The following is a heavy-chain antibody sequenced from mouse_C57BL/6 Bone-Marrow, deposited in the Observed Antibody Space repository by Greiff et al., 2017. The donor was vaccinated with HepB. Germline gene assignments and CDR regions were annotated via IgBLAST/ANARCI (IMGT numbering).Heavy chain of an antibody. D-gene: IGHD1-1*02. V-gene: IGHV7-3*01. CDR3: ARSLWSFDY. Sequence: EVQLQQSGGGLVQPGGSLSLSCAASGFTFTDYYMSWVRQPPGKALEWLGFIRNKANGYTTEYSASVKGRFTISRDNSQSILYLQMNALRAEDSATYYCARSLWSFDYWGQGTTLTVSS. CDR1: GFTFTDYY. J-gene: IGHJ2*01. CDR2: IRNKANGYTT.